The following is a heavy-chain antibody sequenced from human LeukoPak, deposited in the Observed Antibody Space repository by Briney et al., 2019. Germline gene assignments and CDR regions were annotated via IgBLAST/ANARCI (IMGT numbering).Heavy chain of an antibody. D-gene: IGHD5-24*01. J-gene: IGHJ4*02. V-gene: IGHV4-39*01. Sequence: SETQSLTCTVSGGSISSSSYYWGWIRQPPGKGLEWIGSIYYSGSTYYNPSLKSRVTISVDTSKNQFSLKLSSVTAADTAVYYCARHDKGGYNNPFDYWGQGTLVTVSS. CDR3: ARHDKGGYNNPFDY. CDR1: GGSISSSSYY. CDR2: IYYSGST.